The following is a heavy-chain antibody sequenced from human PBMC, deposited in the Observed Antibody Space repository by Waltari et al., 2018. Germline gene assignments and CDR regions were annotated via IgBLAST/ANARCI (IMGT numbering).Heavy chain of an antibody. J-gene: IGHJ3*02. CDR2: IKQDGSEK. CDR1: GGSISSSSYY. CDR3: ARCPVGWSDAFDI. V-gene: IGHV3-7*01. Sequence: LQLQESGPGLVKPSETLSLTCTVSGGSISSSSYYWGWIRQPPGKGLEWVANIKQDGSEKYLVDAVKGRFTISRDNAKNSLYLQMNSLRAEDTAVYYCARCPVGWSDAFDIWGQGTMVTVSS. D-gene: IGHD3-3*01.